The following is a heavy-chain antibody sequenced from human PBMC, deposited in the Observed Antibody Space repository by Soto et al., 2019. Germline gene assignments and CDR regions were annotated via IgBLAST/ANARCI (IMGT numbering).Heavy chain of an antibody. CDR1: GFTFSSYG. D-gene: IGHD4-17*01. CDR3: VKDALTTVAYYFDY. J-gene: IGHJ4*02. V-gene: IGHV3-30*18. Sequence: GGSLRLSCAASGFTFSSYGMHWVRQAPGKGLEWVAVISYDGSNKYYADSVKGRFTISRDNSKNTLYLQMNSLRAEDTAFYYCVKDALTTVAYYFDYWGQGALVTVSS. CDR2: ISYDGSNK.